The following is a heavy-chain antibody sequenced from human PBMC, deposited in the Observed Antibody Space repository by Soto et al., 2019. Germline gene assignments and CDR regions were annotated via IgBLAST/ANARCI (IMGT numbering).Heavy chain of an antibody. D-gene: IGHD6-19*01. V-gene: IGHV3-30*04. CDR1: GFIFSNYA. CDR3: AREPVAGRVRYGMDV. CDR2: IPYDGRNK. Sequence: GGSLRLSCAASGFIFSNYAMHWVRQAPGKGLEWVAVIPYDGRNKYYADSVKGRFTISGDNAKNTLDLQMNSLRVEDTAVYYCAREPVAGRVRYGMDVWGQGTTVTVSS. J-gene: IGHJ6*02.